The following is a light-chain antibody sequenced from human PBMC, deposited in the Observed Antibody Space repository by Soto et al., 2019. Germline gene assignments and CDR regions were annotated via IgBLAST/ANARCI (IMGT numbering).Light chain of an antibody. J-gene: IGKJ5*01. Sequence: EIVLTQSPGTLSMSAGERAVLSFRASQSVPNTYVAWYQQQPGQAPRLLIPDTSNRATGIPDRFIGSGSGTDFTLTISRLEPEDFAVFYCQQYGNSEIIFGQGTRLEI. CDR2: DTS. CDR1: QSVPNTY. CDR3: QQYGNSEII. V-gene: IGKV3-20*01.